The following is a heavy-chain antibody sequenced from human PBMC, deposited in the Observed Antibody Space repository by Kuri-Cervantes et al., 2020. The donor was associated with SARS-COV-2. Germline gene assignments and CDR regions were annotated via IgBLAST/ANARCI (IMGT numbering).Heavy chain of an antibody. D-gene: IGHD3-22*01. CDR2: IYSGGTT. Sequence: LRLSCTVSGGSIRSDGYYWSWIRQRPGKGLEWIGYIYSGGTTYYGPSLKSRLTISMDTSKNHFSLKLGAVTAADTAMYYCARYYYDSRGYVFFDYWGRGNPVTVSS. CDR3: ARYYYDSRGYVFFDY. CDR1: GGSIRSDGYY. J-gene: IGHJ4*02. V-gene: IGHV4-31*02.